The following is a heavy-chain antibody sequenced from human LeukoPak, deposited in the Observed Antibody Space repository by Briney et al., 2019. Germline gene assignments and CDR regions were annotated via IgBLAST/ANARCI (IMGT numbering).Heavy chain of an antibody. D-gene: IGHD6-19*01. V-gene: IGHV4-4*07. CDR3: ARARQWLPIDY. J-gene: IGHJ4*02. CDR1: GGSISSYY. Sequence: SETLSLTCSVSGGSISSYYWSWIRQPAGKGLEWIGRIYTSGSTNYNPSLKSRVTMSIDTSKDQFSLKLSSVTAADTAVYYCARARQWLPIDYWGQGTLVTVSS. CDR2: IYTSGST.